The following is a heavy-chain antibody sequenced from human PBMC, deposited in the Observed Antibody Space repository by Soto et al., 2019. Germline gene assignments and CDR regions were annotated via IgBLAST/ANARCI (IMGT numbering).Heavy chain of an antibody. D-gene: IGHD2-8*01. CDR2: IDPSDSYT. CDR3: ARSNIYCTNGVCPIHPPGMDV. Sequence: PXESLRISRKGSGYSFTSYWISWVRQMPGKGLEWMGRIDPSDSYTNYSPSFQGHVTISADKSISTAYLQWSSLKASDTAMYYCARSNIYCTNGVCPIHPPGMDVWGQGTTVTVSS. CDR1: GYSFTSYW. J-gene: IGHJ6*02. V-gene: IGHV5-10-1*01.